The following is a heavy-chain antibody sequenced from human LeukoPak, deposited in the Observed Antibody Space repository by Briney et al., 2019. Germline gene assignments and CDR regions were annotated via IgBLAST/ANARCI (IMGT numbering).Heavy chain of an antibody. V-gene: IGHV3-30*02. CDR1: GFTFSSYG. J-gene: IGHJ4*02. D-gene: IGHD3-10*01. CDR3: ANLPLVRGVILAVVY. CDR2: IRYDGSDK. Sequence: GGSLRLSCAASGFTFSSYGMHWVRQAPGKGLEWVAFIRYDGSDKYYADSVKGRFTISRDNSKNTLYLQMNSLRAEDTAVYYCANLPLVRGVILAVVYWGQGTLVTVSS.